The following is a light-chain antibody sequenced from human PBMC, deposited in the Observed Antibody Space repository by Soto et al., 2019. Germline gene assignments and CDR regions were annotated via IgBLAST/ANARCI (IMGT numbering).Light chain of an antibody. V-gene: IGLV1-51*01. CDR1: NSNIGTNY. Sequence: QSVLTQPPSVSAAPRQKVTISCSGSNSNIGTNYVSWYLQVPGTAPKLLIYDNNQRPSGIPDRFSGSKSGTSATLGITGLQTGDEADYYCGTWDSSLSAWVFGGGTQLTVL. CDR3: GTWDSSLSAWV. J-gene: IGLJ7*01. CDR2: DNN.